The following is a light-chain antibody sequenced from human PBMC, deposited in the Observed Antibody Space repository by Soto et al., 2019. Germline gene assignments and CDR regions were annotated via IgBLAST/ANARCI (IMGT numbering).Light chain of an antibody. CDR2: DNT. CDR3: GPWDNSLSAFYV. Sequence: QSVLTQPPSVSAAPGQTVTISCAGSSSNIGSNYVSCYQHLPGTSPKILIFDNTKRPSDIPDRFSGFKSGTSATLDIAGRKTGDEAYYYCGPWDNSLSAFYVFGTGTKLTVL. CDR1: SSNIGSNY. V-gene: IGLV1-51*01. J-gene: IGLJ1*01.